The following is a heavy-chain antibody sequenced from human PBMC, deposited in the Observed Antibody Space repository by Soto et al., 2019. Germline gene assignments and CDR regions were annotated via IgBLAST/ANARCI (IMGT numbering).Heavy chain of an antibody. J-gene: IGHJ5*02. CDR3: ARLVHSAGNWFDP. D-gene: IGHD2-2*01. CDR1: GGSISSSSYY. V-gene: IGHV4-39*01. CDR2: IYYSGST. Sequence: SETLSLTCTVSGGSISSSSYYWGWIRQPPGKGLEWIGSIYYSGSTYYNPSLKSRVTISVDTSKNQFSLKLSSVTAADTAVYYCARLVHSAGNWFDPWGQGTLVTVSS.